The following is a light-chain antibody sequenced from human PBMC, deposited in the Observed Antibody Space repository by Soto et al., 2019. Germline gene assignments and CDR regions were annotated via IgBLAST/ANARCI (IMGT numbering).Light chain of an antibody. CDR3: QQRSSWPS. V-gene: IGKV3-11*01. CDR1: QSVSTY. J-gene: IGKJ5*01. Sequence: DIVLTHSPSTLSLSPGLRRTLSCRASQSVSTYLAWYQQTPGQAPRLLIYDASNRATGIPARFSGSGSGTEFTLTISSLEPEDSAVYHWQQRSSWPSFGHGTRLEIK. CDR2: DAS.